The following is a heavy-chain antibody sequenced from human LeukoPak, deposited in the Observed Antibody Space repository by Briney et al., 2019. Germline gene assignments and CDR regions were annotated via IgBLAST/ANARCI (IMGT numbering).Heavy chain of an antibody. CDR1: GYTFTGYY. CDR3: ASRPSRGIAVDY. D-gene: IGHD6-13*01. CDR2: INPNSGGT. Sequence: ASVKVSCKASGYTFTGYYMHWVRQAPRQGLEWMGWINPNSGGTNYAQKFQGRVTMTRDTSISTAYMELSRLRSDDTAVYYCASRPSRGIAVDYWGQGTLVTVSS. V-gene: IGHV1-2*02. J-gene: IGHJ4*02.